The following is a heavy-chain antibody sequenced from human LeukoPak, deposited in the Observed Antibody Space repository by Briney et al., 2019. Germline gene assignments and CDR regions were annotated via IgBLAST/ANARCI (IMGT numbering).Heavy chain of an antibody. CDR3: ARAAAYYDILTGYNLDY. Sequence: GGSLRFSCAASGFTFSSYAMHWVRQAPGKGLEWMAVMSYDGSNKYYADSVKGRFTISRDNSKNTLYLQMNSLRAEDTAVYYCARAAAYYDILTGYNLDYWGQGTLVTVSS. J-gene: IGHJ4*02. V-gene: IGHV3-30*04. CDR1: GFTFSSYA. D-gene: IGHD3-9*01. CDR2: MSYDGSNK.